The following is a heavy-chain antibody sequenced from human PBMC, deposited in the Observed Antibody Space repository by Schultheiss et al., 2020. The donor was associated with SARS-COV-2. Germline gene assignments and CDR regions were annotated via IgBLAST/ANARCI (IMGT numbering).Heavy chain of an antibody. CDR1: GGSFSGYY. Sequence: SETLSLTCAVYGGSFSGYYWSWIRQPPGKGLEWIGEINHSGSTNYNPSLKSRVTISVDTSKNQFSLKLSSVTAADTAVYYCAKDFTDDLWFGELRTPYDVWGQGTTVTVSS. CDR3: AKDFTDDLWFGELRTPYDV. V-gene: IGHV4-34*01. J-gene: IGHJ6*02. CDR2: INHSGST. D-gene: IGHD3-10*01.